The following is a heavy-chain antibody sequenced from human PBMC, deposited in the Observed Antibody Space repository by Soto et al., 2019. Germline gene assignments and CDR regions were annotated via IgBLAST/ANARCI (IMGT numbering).Heavy chain of an antibody. J-gene: IGHJ5*02. CDR2: IYYSGST. V-gene: IGHV4-59*01. D-gene: IGHD2-2*01. Sequence: SETLSLTCTVSGGSISSYYWSWIRQPPGKGLEWIGYIYYSGSTNYNPSLKSRVTISVDTSKNQFSLKLSSVTAADTAVYYCARDRGIVVVPAAMRGVSYNWFDPWGQGTLVTVSS. CDR3: ARDRGIVVVPAAMRGVSYNWFDP. CDR1: GGSISSYY.